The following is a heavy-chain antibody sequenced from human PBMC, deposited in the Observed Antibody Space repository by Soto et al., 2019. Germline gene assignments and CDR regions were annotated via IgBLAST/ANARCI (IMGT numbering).Heavy chain of an antibody. CDR3: AAEGADYYYYYGMDV. CDR2: IVVGSGNT. CDR1: GFTFTSSA. Sequence: ASVKVSCKASGFTFTSSAVQWVRQARGQRLEWIGWIVVGSGNTNYARKFQERVTITRDMSTSTAYMELSSLRSEDTAVYYCAAEGADYYYYYGMDVWGQGTTVTVSS. D-gene: IGHD1-26*01. V-gene: IGHV1-58*01. J-gene: IGHJ6*02.